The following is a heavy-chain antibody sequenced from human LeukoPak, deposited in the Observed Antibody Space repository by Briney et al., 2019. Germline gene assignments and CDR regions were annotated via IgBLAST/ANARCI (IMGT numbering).Heavy chain of an antibody. Sequence: SETLSLTCTVSGGSISSSSYYWGWIRHPPGTGLEWVGSIYYSGGTYYNPSLKRRVTISVDTSKNQCSLKLSSVTAADTAVYYCARLLWGLSSSWYSYYYYMEVWGKGTTVTISS. V-gene: IGHV4-39*01. CDR3: ARLLWGLSSSWYSYYYYMEV. J-gene: IGHJ6*03. D-gene: IGHD6-13*01. CDR1: GGSISSSSYY. CDR2: IYYSGGT.